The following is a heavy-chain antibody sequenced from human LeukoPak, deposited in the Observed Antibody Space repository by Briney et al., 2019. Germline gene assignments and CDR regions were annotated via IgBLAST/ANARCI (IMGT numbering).Heavy chain of an antibody. D-gene: IGHD3-9*01. J-gene: IGHJ4*02. CDR1: GGSISSYY. CDR2: INYSGST. Sequence: SETLSLTCTVSGGSISSYYWSWIRQPPGKGLEWIGYINYSGSTNYNPSLKSRVTISVDTSKNQFSLKLSSVTAADTAVYYCARIGYYDILTGYKQGVDYWGQGTLVTVSS. CDR3: ARIGYYDILTGYKQGVDY. V-gene: IGHV4-59*12.